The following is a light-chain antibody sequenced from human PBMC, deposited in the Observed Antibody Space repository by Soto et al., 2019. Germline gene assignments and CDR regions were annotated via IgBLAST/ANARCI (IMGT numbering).Light chain of an antibody. CDR1: QSVSSRY. J-gene: IGKJ1*01. V-gene: IGKV3-20*01. CDR3: QQYDYLVT. CDR2: GAS. Sequence: EIVLTHSPGTLSLSPCERATLSFRASQSVSSRYLAWYQQKPGRAPRLLLDGASSRAAGIPDRFSGSGSGTDFPLTISRLEPEDLAVYYCQQYDYLVTFGQGTKVDI.